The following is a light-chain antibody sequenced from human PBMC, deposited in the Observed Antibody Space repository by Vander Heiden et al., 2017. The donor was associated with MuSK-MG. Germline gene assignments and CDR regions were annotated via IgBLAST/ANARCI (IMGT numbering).Light chain of an antibody. J-gene: IGKJ1*01. V-gene: IGKV1-5*03. CDR1: QSINNW. CDR2: KAS. Sequence: DIQMTQSPSTLSPSVGDRVTITCRASQSINNWLAWYQQKPGKAPNLLIYKASSLESGVPSRFSGSGSGTEFTLTISSLQPDDFATYYCQQYNSYPWTFGQGTKVEMK. CDR3: QQYNSYPWT.